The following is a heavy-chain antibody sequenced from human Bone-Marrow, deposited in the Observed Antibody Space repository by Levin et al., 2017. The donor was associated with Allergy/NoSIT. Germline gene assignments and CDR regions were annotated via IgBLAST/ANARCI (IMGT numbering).Heavy chain of an antibody. CDR3: AREGHYGSGSYYNVPFAFDI. V-gene: IGHV4-34*01. CDR2: INHSGST. Sequence: SETLSLTCAVYGGSFSGYYWSWIRQPPGKGLEWIGEINHSGSTNYNPSLKSRVTISVDTSKNQFSLKLSSVTAADTAVYYCAREGHYGSGSYYNVPFAFDIWRQGTMVTVSS. D-gene: IGHD3-10*01. J-gene: IGHJ3*02. CDR1: GGSFSGYY.